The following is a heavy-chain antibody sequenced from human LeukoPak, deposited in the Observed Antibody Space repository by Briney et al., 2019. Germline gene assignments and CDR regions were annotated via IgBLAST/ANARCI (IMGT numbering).Heavy chain of an antibody. CDR2: INPNSGGT. V-gene: IGHV1-2*02. CDR1: GYTFTGYY. J-gene: IGHJ4*02. CDR3: ARDLSLAVPVQGY. D-gene: IGHD6-19*01. Sequence: GASVKVSCKASGYTFTGYYMHWVRQAPGQGLGWMGWINPNSGGTNYAQKFQGRVTMTGDTSISTAYMELSRLRSDDTAVYYCARDLSLAVPVQGYWGQGTLVTVSS.